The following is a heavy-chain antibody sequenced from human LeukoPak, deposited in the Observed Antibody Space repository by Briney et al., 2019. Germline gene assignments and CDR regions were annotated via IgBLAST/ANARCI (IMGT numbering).Heavy chain of an antibody. CDR3: AKGLRDNTNPGSHAGYYFYY. CDR1: GFTFSSYA. V-gene: IGHV3-23*01. D-gene: IGHD1-14*01. J-gene: IGHJ4*02. Sequence: GGSLRLSCAASGFTFSSYAMSWVRQAPGKGLEWVSAISGSGCSTYYADSVKGRFTISRDNSKHTLYLQMNSLRCEDTAVYYCAKGLRDNTNPGSHAGYYFYYWGQGTLVTVSS. CDR2: ISGSGCST.